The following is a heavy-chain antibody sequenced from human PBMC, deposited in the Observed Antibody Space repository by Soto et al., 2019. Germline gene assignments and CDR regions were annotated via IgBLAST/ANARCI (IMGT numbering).Heavy chain of an antibody. Sequence: LSLTCTVSGGSVSSGSYYWSWIRQSPGKGLDWIGYMYYTGSTNYNPSLKSRVTISVDTSKNQISLKLSSVTAADTAVYYCARVSSTWLLGMDVWXQGTTVTVSS. CDR1: GGSVSSGSYY. J-gene: IGHJ6*02. CDR2: MYYTGST. CDR3: ARVSSTWLLGMDV. D-gene: IGHD3-9*01. V-gene: IGHV4-61*01.